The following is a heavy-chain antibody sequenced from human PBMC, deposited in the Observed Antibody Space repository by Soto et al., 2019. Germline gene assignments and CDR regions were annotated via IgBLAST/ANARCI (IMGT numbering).Heavy chain of an antibody. D-gene: IGHD6-13*01. Sequence: ASVKVSCKASGYTFTGYYMHWVRQAPGQGLEWMGWINPNSGGTNYAQKFQGWVTMTTDTSTSTAYMELRSLRSDDTAVYYCANLIYSSSWYYFDYWGQGTLVTVSS. V-gene: IGHV1-2*04. CDR1: GYTFTGYY. J-gene: IGHJ4*02. CDR3: ANLIYSSSWYYFDY. CDR2: INPNSGGT.